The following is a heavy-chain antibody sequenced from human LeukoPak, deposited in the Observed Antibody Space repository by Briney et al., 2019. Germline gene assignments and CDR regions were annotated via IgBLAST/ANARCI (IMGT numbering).Heavy chain of an antibody. J-gene: IGHJ4*02. CDR3: ARGGLYCSSSGCPGIEY. Sequence: ASVKVSCKASGYAFTSHGITWVRQAPGQGLEWMGWVSPYNGATNYAQKLRDRVTMTTDTSTTTVYMELRSLRSDDTAVYYCARGGLYCSSSGCPGIEYWDQGTLVTVSS. CDR2: VSPYNGAT. V-gene: IGHV1-18*01. CDR1: GYAFTSHG. D-gene: IGHD2-2*01.